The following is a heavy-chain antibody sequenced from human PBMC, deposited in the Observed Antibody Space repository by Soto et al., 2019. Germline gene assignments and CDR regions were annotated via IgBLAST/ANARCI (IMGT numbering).Heavy chain of an antibody. J-gene: IGHJ4*02. Sequence: GGSLRLSCAASVFTFSDYYMTGIRQAPGKGLEWVSYIDSSGSTMNYADSVKSRFTISRDNAKNSLYLQMSSLRANDTGVDQSARAGGSGWSLDFCGQGTLVTV. V-gene: IGHV3-11*01. CDR3: ARAGGSGWSLDF. CDR1: VFTFSDYY. CDR2: IDSSGSTM. D-gene: IGHD6-19*01.